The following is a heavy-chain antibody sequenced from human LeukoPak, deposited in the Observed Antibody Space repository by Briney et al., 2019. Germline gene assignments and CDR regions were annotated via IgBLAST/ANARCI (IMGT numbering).Heavy chain of an antibody. Sequence: PGGSLRLSCTASGFTFSSVWMTWVRQAPGKGLEWVGRIKSRTDDETTDYAAPVKGRFSISRDDSENTLYLQMNSLKNEDTAVYFCTTVHGAGPVNFDYWGQGSLVTVSS. V-gene: IGHV3-15*01. D-gene: IGHD3-16*01. J-gene: IGHJ4*02. CDR3: TTVHGAGPVNFDY. CDR2: IKSRTDDETT. CDR1: GFTFSSVW.